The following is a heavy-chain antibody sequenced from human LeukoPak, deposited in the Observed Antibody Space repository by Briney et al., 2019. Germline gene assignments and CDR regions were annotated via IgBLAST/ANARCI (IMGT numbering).Heavy chain of an antibody. CDR2: VYTSGST. D-gene: IGHD5-18*01. CDR3: ARDGLYSYGYSYFDY. CDR1: GGSISSYH. J-gene: IGHJ4*02. Sequence: PSETLSLTCTVSGGSISSYHWSWIRQPAGKGLEWIGRVYTSGSTNYNPSLKSRVTMSVDTSKEQLSLKLSSVTAADTAMYYCARDGLYSYGYSYFDYWGQGTLVTVSS. V-gene: IGHV4-4*07.